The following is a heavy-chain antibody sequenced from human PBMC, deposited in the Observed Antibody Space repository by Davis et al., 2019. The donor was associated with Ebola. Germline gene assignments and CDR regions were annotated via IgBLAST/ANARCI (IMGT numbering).Heavy chain of an antibody. V-gene: IGHV1-2*02. CDR3: AREGAIVVVPAAAFNY. CDR2: INPNSGGT. Sequence: ASVKVTCKASGYTFTGYYMHWVRQAPGQGLEWMGWINPNSGGTNYAQKFQGRVTMTRDTSISTAYMELSRLRSDDTAVYYCAREGAIVVVPAAAFNYWGQGTLVTVSS. D-gene: IGHD2-2*01. CDR1: GYTFTGYY. J-gene: IGHJ4*02.